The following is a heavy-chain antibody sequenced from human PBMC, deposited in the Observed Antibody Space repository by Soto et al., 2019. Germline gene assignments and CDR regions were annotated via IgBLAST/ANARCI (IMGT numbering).Heavy chain of an antibody. CDR1: GFTFSGSA. J-gene: IGHJ4*02. Sequence: EVQLVESGGGLVQPGGSLKLSCAASGFTFSGSAMHWVRQASGKGLEWVGRIRSKANSYATAYAASVKGRFTISRDDSKNTSYLQMNSLKTEDTAVYYCTGVGGWELAFDYWGQGTLVTVSS. CDR3: TGVGGWELAFDY. D-gene: IGHD1-26*01. V-gene: IGHV3-73*02. CDR2: IRSKANSYAT.